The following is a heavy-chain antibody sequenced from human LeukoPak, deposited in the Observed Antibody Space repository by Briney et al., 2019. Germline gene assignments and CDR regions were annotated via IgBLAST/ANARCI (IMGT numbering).Heavy chain of an antibody. CDR1: GGSISSYY. V-gene: IGHV4-59*08. Sequence: PSETLSLTCTVSGGSISSYYWSWIRQPPGKGLEWIGYIFYSGSTYYNPSLKSRVTISVDTSKNQFSLKLSSVTAADTAVYYCARLKAVAGTGFDYWGQGTLVTVSS. J-gene: IGHJ4*02. D-gene: IGHD6-19*01. CDR2: IFYSGST. CDR3: ARLKAVAGTGFDY.